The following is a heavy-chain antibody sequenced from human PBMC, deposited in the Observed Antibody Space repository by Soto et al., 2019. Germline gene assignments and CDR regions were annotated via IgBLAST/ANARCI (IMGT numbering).Heavy chain of an antibody. CDR3: ASWAMVRDPDDY. Sequence: EVQLVESGGGLVQPGGSLRLSCAASGFTFSSYSMNWVRQAPGKGLEWVSYISSSSSTIYYADSVKGRFTISRDNAKNSLYLQMNSLRDEHTAVYYCASWAMVRDPDDYWGQGTLVTVSS. J-gene: IGHJ4*02. CDR1: GFTFSSYS. CDR2: ISSSSSTI. D-gene: IGHD3-10*01. V-gene: IGHV3-48*02.